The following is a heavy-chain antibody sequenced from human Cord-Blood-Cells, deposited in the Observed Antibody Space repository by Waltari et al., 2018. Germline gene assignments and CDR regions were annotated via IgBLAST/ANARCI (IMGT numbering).Heavy chain of an antibody. D-gene: IGHD7-27*01. Sequence: EVQLVESGGGLVKPGGSLRLSCAASGFILCTARMSWVRQAPGKGLEWVGRIKSKTDGGTTDYAAPVKGRFTISRDDSKNTLYLQMNSLKTEDTAVYYCTTNWGSYVNWGQGTLVTVSS. CDR3: TTNWGSYVN. CDR2: IKSKTDGGTT. V-gene: IGHV3-15*01. J-gene: IGHJ4*02. CDR1: GFILCTAR.